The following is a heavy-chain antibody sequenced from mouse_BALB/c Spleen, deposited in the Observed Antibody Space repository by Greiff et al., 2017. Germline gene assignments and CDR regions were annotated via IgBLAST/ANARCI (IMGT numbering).Heavy chain of an antibody. V-gene: IGHV14-4*02. Sequence: EVQLQQSGAELVRSGASVKLSCTASGFNIKDYYMHWVKQRPEQGLEWIGWIDPENGDTEYAPKFQGKATMTADTSSNTAYLQLSSLTSEDTAVYYCNAYRTVVGYWGQGTSVTVSS. J-gene: IGHJ4*01. CDR1: GFNIKDYY. CDR2: IDPENGDT. D-gene: IGHD1-1*01. CDR3: NAYRTVVGY.